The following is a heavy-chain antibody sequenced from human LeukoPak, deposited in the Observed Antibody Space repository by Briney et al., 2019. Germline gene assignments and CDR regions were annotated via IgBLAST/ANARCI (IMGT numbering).Heavy chain of an antibody. CDR3: ARETVLLWFGEPHDAFDI. Sequence: ETLSLTCTVSGGSISSYYWSWIRQPAGKGLEWIGRIYTSGSTNYNPSLKSRVTMSVDTSKNQFSLKLSSVTAADTAVYYCARETVLLWFGEPHDAFDIWGQGTMVTVSS. CDR2: IYTSGST. CDR1: GGSISSYY. D-gene: IGHD3-10*01. V-gene: IGHV4-4*07. J-gene: IGHJ3*02.